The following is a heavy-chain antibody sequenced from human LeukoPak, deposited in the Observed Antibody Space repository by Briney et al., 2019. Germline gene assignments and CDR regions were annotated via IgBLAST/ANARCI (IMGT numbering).Heavy chain of an antibody. V-gene: IGHV3-23*01. J-gene: IGHJ4*02. Sequence: GGSLRLSCTGSTFTFSDYAMSWVRQAPGKGLGWVSSISGNGGTVYYGDSVKGRFTISRDNSKNTLYLQMSGLRAEDTAIYYCATIARGLLTGHYNVHQNFFDYWGQGTLVTVSS. CDR3: ATIARGLLTGHYNVHQNFFDY. CDR1: TFTFSDYA. D-gene: IGHD3-9*01. CDR2: ISGNGGTV.